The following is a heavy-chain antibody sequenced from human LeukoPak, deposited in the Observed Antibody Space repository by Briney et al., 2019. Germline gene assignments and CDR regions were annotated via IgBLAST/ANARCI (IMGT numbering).Heavy chain of an antibody. CDR3: ARDRRGTSSYGSGLNYYYYGMDV. CDR1: GYTFTGYG. Sequence: ASVKVYCKASGYTFTGYGISWVRQAPGQGLEWMGWISTYNGNTNYSQNLQGRVTMTTDTSTSTAYMDLRSLRSDDTAVYYCARDRRGTSSYGSGLNYYYYGMDVWGQGTTVTVSS. J-gene: IGHJ6*02. CDR2: ISTYNGNT. D-gene: IGHD3-10*01. V-gene: IGHV1-18*01.